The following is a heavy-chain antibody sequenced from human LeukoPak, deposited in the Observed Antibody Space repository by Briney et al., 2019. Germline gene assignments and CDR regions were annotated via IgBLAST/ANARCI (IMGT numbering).Heavy chain of an antibody. D-gene: IGHD1-26*01. Sequence: PGGSLRVSCAASGFTFSSYAMSWVSQAPGKGLEWVSAISGSGSTYYADSVKGRFTISRDNSKNSLYLQMNSLRADDTAVYYCAKEAGATGYFDYWGQGTLVTVSS. CDR1: GFTFSSYA. CDR2: ISGSGST. J-gene: IGHJ4*02. CDR3: AKEAGATGYFDY. V-gene: IGHV3-23*01.